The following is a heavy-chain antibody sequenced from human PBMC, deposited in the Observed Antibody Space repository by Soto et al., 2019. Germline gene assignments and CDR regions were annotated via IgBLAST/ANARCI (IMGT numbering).Heavy chain of an antibody. Sequence: PGGSLRLSCAASGFTFSSYWMSWVRQAPGKGLEWVANIKQDGSEKYYVDSVKGRFTISRDNAKNSLYLQMNSLRAEDTAVYYCARGSQLLWFGEPYWSQGTLVTVSS. CDR2: IKQDGSEK. D-gene: IGHD3-10*01. J-gene: IGHJ4*02. CDR3: ARGSQLLWFGEPY. CDR1: GFTFSSYW. V-gene: IGHV3-7*01.